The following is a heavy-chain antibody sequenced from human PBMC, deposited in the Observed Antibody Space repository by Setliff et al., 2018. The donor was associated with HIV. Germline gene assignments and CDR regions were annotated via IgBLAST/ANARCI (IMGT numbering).Heavy chain of an antibody. D-gene: IGHD3-10*01. CDR2: IYSSGNT. CDR1: GGSIVSYY. V-gene: IGHV4-4*07. Sequence: SETLSLTCTVSGGSIVSYYWTWIRQPAGKGLEWMGRIYSSGNTEYNPSLKGRVTMSVDTSENQFSLRLASVTAADTAVYYCARHGSNWFDPWGQGTQVTVSS. J-gene: IGHJ5*02. CDR3: ARHGSNWFDP.